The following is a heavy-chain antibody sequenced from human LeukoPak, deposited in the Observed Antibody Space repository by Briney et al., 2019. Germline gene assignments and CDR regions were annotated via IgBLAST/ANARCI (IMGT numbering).Heavy chain of an antibody. CDR2: ISAYNANT. CDR1: GYTFTNYG. D-gene: IGHD3-3*01. CDR3: ARDRSGQSFGYYYYGMDV. V-gene: IGHV1-18*01. J-gene: IGHJ6*02. Sequence: GASVKVSCKASGYTFTNYGINWVRQAPGQGPEWMGWISAYNANTKFAQKLQGRVTMTTDTSTSTAYMELRSLRSDDTAVYYCARDRSGQSFGYYYYGMDVWGQGTTVTVSS.